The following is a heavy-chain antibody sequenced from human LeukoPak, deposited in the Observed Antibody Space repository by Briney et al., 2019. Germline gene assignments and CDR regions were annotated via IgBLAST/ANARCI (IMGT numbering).Heavy chain of an antibody. Sequence: GGSLRLSCAASGFTFSSYEMNWVRQAPGKGLEWVSYISSSGSTTHYADSVKGRFTISRDNAKNSLYLQVNSLRAEDTAVYYCARDRGMDVWGQGTTVAVSS. CDR1: GFTFSSYE. CDR3: ARDRGMDV. J-gene: IGHJ6*02. CDR2: ISSSGSTT. V-gene: IGHV3-48*03.